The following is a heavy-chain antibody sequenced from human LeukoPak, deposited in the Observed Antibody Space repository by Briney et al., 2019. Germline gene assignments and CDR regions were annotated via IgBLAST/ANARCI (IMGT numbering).Heavy chain of an antibody. Sequence: GGSLRLSCAASGFTFSSYAMSWVRQAPGKGLEWVSYISSSGSTIYYADSVKGRFTISRDNAKNSLYLQMNSLRAEDTAVYYCARPRSSGWPLYYFDYWGQGTLVTVSS. J-gene: IGHJ4*02. V-gene: IGHV3-48*01. CDR2: ISSSGSTI. CDR1: GFTFSSYA. D-gene: IGHD6-19*01. CDR3: ARPRSSGWPLYYFDY.